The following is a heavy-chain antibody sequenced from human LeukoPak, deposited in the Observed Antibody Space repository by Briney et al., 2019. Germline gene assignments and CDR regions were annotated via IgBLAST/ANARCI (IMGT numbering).Heavy chain of an antibody. CDR2: IDPSDSYT. J-gene: IGHJ4*02. CDR3: ARHAKAYGSSCDY. CDR1: GYSFTTYW. V-gene: IGHV5-10-1*01. D-gene: IGHD6-13*01. Sequence: GESLKISCKGSGYSFTTYWISWVRQMPGKGLGWMGRIDPSDSYTNYSPSFQGHVTISADKSFSTAYLQWTSLKASDIAMYYCARHAKAYGSSCDYWGQGTLVTVSS.